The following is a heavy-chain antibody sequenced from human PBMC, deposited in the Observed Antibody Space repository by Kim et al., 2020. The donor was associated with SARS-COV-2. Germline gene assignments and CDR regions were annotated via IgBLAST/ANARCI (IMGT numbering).Heavy chain of an antibody. CDR3: ASALGY. CDR2: IYTSGRT. J-gene: IGHJ4*02. Sequence: SETLSLTCTVSGDSLSSDYWGWNRQPAGKGLEWIGRIYTSGRTNYNPSLQSRVTMSVDMSKNQFSLKLSSVTAADTAVYYCASALGYWCQGTLVTVSS. D-gene: IGHD3-16*02. V-gene: IGHV4-4*07. CDR1: GDSLSSDY.